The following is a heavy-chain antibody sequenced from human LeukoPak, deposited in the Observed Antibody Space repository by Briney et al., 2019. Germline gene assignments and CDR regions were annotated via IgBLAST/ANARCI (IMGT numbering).Heavy chain of an antibody. Sequence: TGGSLRLSCAASGFTFSTYTMGWVRQSPGKGLEWVSAMSGSDDYIYYSDSVKGRFTISRDNSKNSLYLQLNSLRAEDTAIYHCAKEVLDYEIPYWYFDLWGPGTLVTVSS. CDR1: GFTFSTYT. CDR3: AKEVLDYEIPYWYFDL. V-gene: IGHV3-23*01. D-gene: IGHD4-17*01. CDR2: MSGSDDYI. J-gene: IGHJ2*01.